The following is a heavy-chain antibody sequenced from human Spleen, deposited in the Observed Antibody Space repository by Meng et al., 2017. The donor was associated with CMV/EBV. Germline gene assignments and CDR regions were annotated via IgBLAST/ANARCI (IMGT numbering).Heavy chain of an antibody. CDR3: AKDAPSGSGFDP. J-gene: IGHJ5*02. CDR1: GFTFSSYG. CDR2: IRYDESNK. V-gene: IGHV3-30*02. Sequence: CAASGFTFSSYGLHWVRQAPGKGLEWVAFIRYDESNKYYANSVKGRFTISRDNSKNTLYLQMNSLRAEDTAVYYCAKDAPSGSGFDPWGQGTLVTVSS. D-gene: IGHD3-10*01.